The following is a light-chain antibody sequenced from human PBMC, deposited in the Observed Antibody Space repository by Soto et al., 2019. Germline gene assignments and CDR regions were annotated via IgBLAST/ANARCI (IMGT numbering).Light chain of an antibody. J-gene: IGKJ1*01. CDR3: QQYGSSGT. V-gene: IGKV3-20*01. CDR1: QSVSNNY. Sequence: EIVLTQSPGTLSLSPGERATLSCRASQSVSNNYLAWYQQKPGQPPRLLISAASNRATGTPDRFSGSGSGTDFTLTISRLEPEDFAVYYCQQYGSSGTFGQGTKVDIK. CDR2: AAS.